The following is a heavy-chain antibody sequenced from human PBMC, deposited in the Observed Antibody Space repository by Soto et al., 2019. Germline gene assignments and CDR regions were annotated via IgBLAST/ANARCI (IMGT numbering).Heavy chain of an antibody. J-gene: IGHJ4*02. CDR3: ATDDHPPIPYFTD. V-gene: IGHV1-24*01. CDR1: GYTLTELS. D-gene: IGHD3-9*01. CDR2: FDPEDGET. Sequence: ASVKVSCKVSGYTLTELSMHWVRQAPGKGLEWMGGFDPEDGETIYAQKFQGRVTMNEDTSTDTAYMELSSLRSEDTAVYYCATDDHPPIPYFTDWGQGNLVTLSS.